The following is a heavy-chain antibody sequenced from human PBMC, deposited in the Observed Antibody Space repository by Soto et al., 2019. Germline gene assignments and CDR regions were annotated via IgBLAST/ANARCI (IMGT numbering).Heavy chain of an antibody. CDR3: ARDLLYCTNGVCYSGEDY. Sequence: QVQLVQSGAEVKKPGASVKVSCKASGYTFTSYDINWVRQATGQGLEWMGWMNPNSGNTGYAQKCQGRVTSARNTSISTAYMELSSLRSEDTAVYYCARDLLYCTNGVCYSGEDYWGQGTLVTVSS. D-gene: IGHD2-8*01. CDR2: MNPNSGNT. J-gene: IGHJ4*02. V-gene: IGHV1-8*01. CDR1: GYTFTSYD.